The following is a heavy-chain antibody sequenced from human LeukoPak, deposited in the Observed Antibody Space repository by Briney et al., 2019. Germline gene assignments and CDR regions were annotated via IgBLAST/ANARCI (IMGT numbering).Heavy chain of an antibody. CDR3: ARVNSARGALDY. CDR2: IYSGGST. Sequence: GGSLRLSCAASGFTVSSNYTSWVRQAPGKGLEWVSVIYSGGSTYYADSVKGRFTISRDNSKNTLYLQMNSLRAEDTAVYYCARVNSARGALDYWGQGTLVTVSS. V-gene: IGHV3-53*01. D-gene: IGHD3-10*01. CDR1: GFTVSSNY. J-gene: IGHJ4*02.